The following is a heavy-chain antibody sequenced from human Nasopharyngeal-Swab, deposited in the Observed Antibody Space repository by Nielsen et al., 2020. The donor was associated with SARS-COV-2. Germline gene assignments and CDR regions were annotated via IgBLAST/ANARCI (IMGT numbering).Heavy chain of an antibody. CDR1: GGSISSSSYY. Sequence: SETLSLTCTVSGGSISSSSYYWGWTRQPPGKGLEWIGSIYYSGSTYYNPSLKSRVTISVDTSKNQFSLKLSSVTAADTAVYYCARVDSSGYYYVWYYGMDVWGQGTTVTVSS. D-gene: IGHD3-22*01. CDR3: ARVDSSGYYYVWYYGMDV. J-gene: IGHJ6*02. CDR2: IYYSGST. V-gene: IGHV4-39*07.